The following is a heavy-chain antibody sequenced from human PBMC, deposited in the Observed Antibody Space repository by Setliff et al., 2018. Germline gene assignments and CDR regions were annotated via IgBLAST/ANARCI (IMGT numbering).Heavy chain of an antibody. CDR3: ARVLVI. J-gene: IGHJ3*02. CDR1: GYTFTSYY. V-gene: IGHV1-3*01. Sequence: ASVKVSCKASGYTFTSYYMHWVRQAPGQRLEWMGWINAGXXXXKYSXKFQGRVTITRDTSASTAYMELSSLRSEDTAVYYCARVLVIWGQGTMVTVSS. CDR2: INAGXXXX. D-gene: IGHD2-8*02.